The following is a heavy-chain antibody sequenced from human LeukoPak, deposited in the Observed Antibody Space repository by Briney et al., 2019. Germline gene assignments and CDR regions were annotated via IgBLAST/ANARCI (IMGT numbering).Heavy chain of an antibody. CDR1: GFTFSSYA. Sequence: GGSLRLSCAVSGFTFSSYAMHWVRQAPGKGLEWVAVISYDGSNKYYADSVKGRFTISRDNSKNTLYLQMNSLRAEDTAEYYCAKGDTYCGGDCYSGGYYGMDVWGQGTTVTVSS. J-gene: IGHJ6*02. CDR3: AKGDTYCGGDCYSGGYYGMDV. V-gene: IGHV3-30-3*01. D-gene: IGHD2-21*02. CDR2: ISYDGSNK.